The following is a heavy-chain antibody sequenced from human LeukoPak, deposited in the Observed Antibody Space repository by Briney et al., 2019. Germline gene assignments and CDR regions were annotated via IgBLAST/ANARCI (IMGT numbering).Heavy chain of an antibody. Sequence: GGSLRLSCAASGFTFSSYGMHWVRQAPGKGLEWVAFIRYDGSNKYYADSVKGRFTISRDNSMNTLYLQMNSLRAEDTAVYYCAKIPPVGWGSYRPHFDYWGQGTLVTVSS. CDR3: AKIPPVGWGSYRPHFDY. V-gene: IGHV3-30*02. CDR2: IRYDGSNK. CDR1: GFTFSSYG. J-gene: IGHJ4*02. D-gene: IGHD3-16*02.